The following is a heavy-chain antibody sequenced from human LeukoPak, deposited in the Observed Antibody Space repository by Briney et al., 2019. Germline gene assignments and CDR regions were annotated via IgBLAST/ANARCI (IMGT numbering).Heavy chain of an antibody. J-gene: IGHJ4*02. CDR2: ISSSGSTI. D-gene: IGHD4-23*01. V-gene: IGHV3-48*03. Sequence: GGSLRLSCAASGFTFSSYEMNWVRQAPGKGLEWVSYISSSGSTIYYADSVKGRFTISRDNAKNSLYLQMNSLRAEHTAVYYWANGTLRWPKGAFDYWGQGTLVTVSS. CDR1: GFTFSSYE. CDR3: ANGTLRWPKGAFDY.